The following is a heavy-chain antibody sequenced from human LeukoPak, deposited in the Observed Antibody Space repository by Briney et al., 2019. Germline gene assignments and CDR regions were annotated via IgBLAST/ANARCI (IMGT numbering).Heavy chain of an antibody. V-gene: IGHV4-59*08. D-gene: IGHD5-12*01. J-gene: IGHJ4*02. CDR1: GGSISSYY. Sequence: SETLSLTCTVSGGSISSYYWSWIRQPPGKGLEWTGYIYYSGSTNYNPSLKSRVTISVDTSKNQFSLKLSSVTAADTAVYYCARQGTGYGGDYWGQGTLVTVSS. CDR3: ARQGTGYGGDY. CDR2: IYYSGST.